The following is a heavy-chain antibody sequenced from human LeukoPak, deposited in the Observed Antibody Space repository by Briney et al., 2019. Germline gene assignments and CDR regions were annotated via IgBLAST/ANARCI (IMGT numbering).Heavy chain of an antibody. V-gene: IGHV4-4*07. CDR1: GDSISSYY. Sequence: SETLSLTCTVSGDSISSYYWSWIRQPAGKGLEWIGRMYSSGTTHYSPSLKSRITMSVDTSKNHFSLRLSSVTAADTAVYYCAREGGSYRSFDYWGQGTLVTVSS. CDR3: AREGGSYRSFDY. CDR2: MYSSGTT. J-gene: IGHJ4*02. D-gene: IGHD1-26*01.